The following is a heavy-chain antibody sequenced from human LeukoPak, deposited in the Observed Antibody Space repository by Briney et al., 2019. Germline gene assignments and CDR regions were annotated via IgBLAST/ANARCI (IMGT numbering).Heavy chain of an antibody. V-gene: IGHV3-9*01. CDR1: GFTFDDYA. J-gene: IGHJ4*02. D-gene: IGHD2-21*02. Sequence: QPSRSLILSFAASGFTFDDYAMDWVRQAPGKGLEWVSGISWNSRSISYADAVKGRFTISRYNAKNSLYLQMNSLRAEDTALYYCAKTATSPYYFDYWGQGTLVTVSS. CDR2: ISWNSRSI. CDR3: AKTATSPYYFDY.